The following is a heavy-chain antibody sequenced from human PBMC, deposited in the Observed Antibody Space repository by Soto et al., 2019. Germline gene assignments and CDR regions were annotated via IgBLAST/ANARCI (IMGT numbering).Heavy chain of an antibody. J-gene: IGHJ4*02. CDR1: GYTFXNYG. CDR3: ARGGDGYAYDY. D-gene: IGHD5-12*01. CDR2: ISAYNGNT. Sequence: ASGKVSSRASGYTFXNYGISWLRQAPGQGLEWMGWISAYNGNTNYEQKLQGRVTMTTDTSTSKAYMELRSLRSAATAVYYCARGGDGYAYDYWGQGTLVTVSS. V-gene: IGHV1-18*01.